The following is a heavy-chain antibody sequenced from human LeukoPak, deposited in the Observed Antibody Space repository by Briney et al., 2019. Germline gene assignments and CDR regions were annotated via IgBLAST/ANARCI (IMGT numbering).Heavy chain of an antibody. Sequence: GRSLRLSCAASGFTFSSYAMHWVRQAPGKGLEWVAVISYDGSNKYYADSVKGRFTISRDNSKNTLYLQMNSLRAEDTAVYYCAKDYEDYYDSSGYSLDYWGQGTLVTVSS. D-gene: IGHD3-22*01. J-gene: IGHJ4*02. CDR1: GFTFSSYA. CDR3: AKDYEDYYDSSGYSLDY. V-gene: IGHV3-30*04. CDR2: ISYDGSNK.